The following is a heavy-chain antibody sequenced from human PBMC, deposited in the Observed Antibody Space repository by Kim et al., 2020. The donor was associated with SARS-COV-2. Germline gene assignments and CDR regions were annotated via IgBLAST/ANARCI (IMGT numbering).Heavy chain of an antibody. Sequence: ASVKVSCKASGYTFTSYAMHWVRQAPGQRLEWMGWINAGNGNTKYSQKFQGRVTITRDTSASTAYMELSSLRSEDTAVYYCARDRGSSLYYDFWSGYYSGRGNWFDPWGQGTLVTVSS. V-gene: IGHV1-3*01. CDR2: INAGNGNT. CDR3: ARDRGSSLYYDFWSGYYSGRGNWFDP. D-gene: IGHD3-3*01. J-gene: IGHJ5*02. CDR1: GYTFTSYA.